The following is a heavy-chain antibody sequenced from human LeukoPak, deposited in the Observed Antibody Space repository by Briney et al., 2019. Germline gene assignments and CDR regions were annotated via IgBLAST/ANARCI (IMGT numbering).Heavy chain of an antibody. Sequence: GGSLRLSCAASGFTFSSYAMHWVHQAPGKGLEWVAVISYDGSNKYYADSVKGRFTISRDNSKNTLYLQMNSLRAEDTAVYYCARDYYDSSGYHYYFDYWGQGTLVTVSS. J-gene: IGHJ4*02. CDR1: GFTFSSYA. D-gene: IGHD3-22*01. CDR3: ARDYYDSSGYHYYFDY. CDR2: ISYDGSNK. V-gene: IGHV3-30-3*01.